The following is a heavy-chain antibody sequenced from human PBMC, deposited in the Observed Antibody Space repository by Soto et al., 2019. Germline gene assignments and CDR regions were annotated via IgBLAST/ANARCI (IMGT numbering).Heavy chain of an antibody. J-gene: IGHJ3*02. V-gene: IGHV3-30*04. CDR3: AREPPGDAFDI. CDR1: GFTFRSYA. CDR2: ISYDGSNK. D-gene: IGHD7-27*01. Sequence: GGSLRLSCAASGFTFRSYAMHWVRQAPGKGLEWVAVISYDGSNKYYADSVKGRFTISRDNSKNTLYLQMNSLRAEDTAVYYCAREPPGDAFDIWGQGTMVTVSS.